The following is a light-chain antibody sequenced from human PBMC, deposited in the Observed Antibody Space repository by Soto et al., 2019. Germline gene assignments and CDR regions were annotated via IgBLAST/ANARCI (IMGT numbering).Light chain of an antibody. Sequence: QSVLTQPRSVSGSPGQSVTISCTGTSSDVGGYDYVSWYQQHPGKAPKLIIYDVTKRSSGVPDRFTGSKSGNTAFLTISGLQAADEAAYYCCSNEGCTPHVLGAGTKVTV. V-gene: IGLV2-11*01. J-gene: IGLJ1*01. CDR2: DVT. CDR1: SSDVGGYDY. CDR3: CSNEGCTPHV.